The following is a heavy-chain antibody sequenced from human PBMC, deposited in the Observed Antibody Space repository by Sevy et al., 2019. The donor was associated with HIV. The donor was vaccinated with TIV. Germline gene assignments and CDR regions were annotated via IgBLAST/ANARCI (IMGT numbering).Heavy chain of an antibody. J-gene: IGHJ6*02. CDR3: ARGEIVAAGMFYQYYGMDV. CDR2: IYSGGST. CDR1: GFTVSSNY. Sequence: GGSLRLSCAASGFTVSSNYMSWVRQAPGKGLEWVSVIYSGGSTYYADSVKGRFTISRDNFKNTPFLQMNTLRAEDTAVYYCARGEIVAAGMFYQYYGMDVWGQGTTVTVSS. D-gene: IGHD6-13*01. V-gene: IGHV3-66*01.